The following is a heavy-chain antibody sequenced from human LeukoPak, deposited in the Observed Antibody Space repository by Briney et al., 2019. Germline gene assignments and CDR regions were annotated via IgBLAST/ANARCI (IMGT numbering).Heavy chain of an antibody. CDR3: ARGSWYDVGYFDY. CDR2: INHSGST. D-gene: IGHD1-1*01. CDR1: GGSFSGYY. J-gene: IGHJ4*02. Sequence: SETLSLTCAVYGGSFSGYYWSWIRQPPGKGLEWIGEINHSGSTNYNPSLKSRVTISVDTSKNQFSLTLSSVTAADTAVYYCARGSWYDVGYFDYWGQGTLVTVSS. V-gene: IGHV4-34*01.